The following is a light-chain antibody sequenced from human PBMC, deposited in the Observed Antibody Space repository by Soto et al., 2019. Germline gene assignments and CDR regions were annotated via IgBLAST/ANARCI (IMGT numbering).Light chain of an antibody. CDR2: AAS. Sequence: DIQMNQSPSSLSASVGDRVTITCRSSQSIGSYLNWYQQQPGRAPNLLIYAASSLQSGVPSRFSGSGSGTAFTLTISSLQPDDFATYFCQQSYSTPPWTFGQGTKVDIK. V-gene: IGKV1-39*01. CDR1: QSIGSY. CDR3: QQSYSTPPWT. J-gene: IGKJ1*01.